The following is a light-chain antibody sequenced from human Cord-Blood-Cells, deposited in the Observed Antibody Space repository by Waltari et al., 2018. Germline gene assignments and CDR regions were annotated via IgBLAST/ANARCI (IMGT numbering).Light chain of an antibody. J-gene: IGKJ1*01. Sequence: EIVMTQSPATLSVSPGERATFSCRASQGVSSNLAWYQQKPGQAPRLRIYGASTRATGIPARFSGSESGTEFTLTISSLQSEDFAVYYCQQYNNWPPWTFGQGTKVEIK. CDR1: QGVSSN. V-gene: IGKV3-15*01. CDR2: GAS. CDR3: QQYNNWPPWT.